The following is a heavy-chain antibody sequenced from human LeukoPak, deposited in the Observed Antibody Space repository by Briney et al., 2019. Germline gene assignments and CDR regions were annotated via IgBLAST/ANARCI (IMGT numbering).Heavy chain of an antibody. CDR2: IWYDGSNK. CDR1: GFTFSSYG. Sequence: PGGSLRLSCAASGFTFSSYGMHWVRQAPGKGLEWVAVIWYDGSNKYYADSVKGRFTISRDNSKNTLYLQMNSLRAKDTAVYYCARGDGYNLFDYWGQGTLVTVSS. CDR3: ARGDGYNLFDY. J-gene: IGHJ4*02. D-gene: IGHD5-24*01. V-gene: IGHV3-33*01.